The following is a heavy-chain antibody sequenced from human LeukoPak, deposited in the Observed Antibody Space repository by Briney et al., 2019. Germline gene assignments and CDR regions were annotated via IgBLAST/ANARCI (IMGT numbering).Heavy chain of an antibody. CDR2: ISGYSGNT. CDR1: GYTFATYG. Sequence: VASVRVSCTASGYTFATYGVSWVRQAPGQGLEWIGWISGYSGNTNYDQKLQARVTLTTDTSTSTAYMELRSLTSDDTAVYYCAVYYDSSGQMTLWGRGTLVTVSS. V-gene: IGHV1-18*01. J-gene: IGHJ4*02. D-gene: IGHD3-22*01. CDR3: AVYYDSSGQMTL.